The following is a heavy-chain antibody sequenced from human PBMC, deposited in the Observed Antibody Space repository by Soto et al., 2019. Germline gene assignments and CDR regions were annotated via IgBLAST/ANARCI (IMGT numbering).Heavy chain of an antibody. Sequence: VGSLRLSCAASGFTFSSSWIHWVRQAPGKGLVWVSRINSDGTDTNYADSVKGRFTISRDNAKNTVYLQMNSLRAEDTAVYYCARDWSYALNYWGQGSLVTVSS. CDR1: GFTFSSSW. J-gene: IGHJ4*02. V-gene: IGHV3-74*01. CDR3: ARDWSYALNY. CDR2: INSDGTDT. D-gene: IGHD3-16*01.